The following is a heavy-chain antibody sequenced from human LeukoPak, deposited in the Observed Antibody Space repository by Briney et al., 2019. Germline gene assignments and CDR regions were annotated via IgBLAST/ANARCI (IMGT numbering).Heavy chain of an antibody. J-gene: IGHJ4*02. V-gene: IGHV3-7*01. CDR1: GFTFSNYF. CDR2: IRQDGSDK. D-gene: IGHD1-1*01. Sequence: GGSLRLSCAASGFTFSNYFMTWVRQAPGTGLEWVALIRQDGSDKYYVDSVKGRVTISRDNDNNLLFLQMNRLRVEDTAIYYCCRGAPLNWNSGGIDYWGQGTLVTVSS. CDR3: CRGAPLNWNSGGIDY.